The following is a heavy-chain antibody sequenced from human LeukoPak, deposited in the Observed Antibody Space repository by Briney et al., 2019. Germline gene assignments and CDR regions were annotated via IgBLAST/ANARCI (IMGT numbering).Heavy chain of an antibody. J-gene: IGHJ6*03. Sequence: PSETLSLTCTVSGGSISSGNYYWSWIRQPAGKGLEWIGRISTSGNTDYNPSLKSPVTISVDTSKNQFSLKLSSVTAADTAVYYCARDFPTTYPGYTSGGTIYYYYYMDVWGKGTTVTISS. CDR3: ARDFPTTYPGYTSGGTIYYYYYMDV. CDR2: ISTSGNT. CDR1: GGSISSGNYY. D-gene: IGHD3-10*01. V-gene: IGHV4-61*02.